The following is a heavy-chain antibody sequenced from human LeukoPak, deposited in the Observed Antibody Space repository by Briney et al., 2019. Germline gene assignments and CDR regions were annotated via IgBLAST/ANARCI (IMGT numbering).Heavy chain of an antibody. D-gene: IGHD3-10*02. CDR3: AELGITMIGGV. J-gene: IGHJ6*04. CDR2: ISSSGSTI. CDR1: GFTFSNAW. Sequence: GALRLSWAASGFTFSNAWMNWGRQAPGKGLGWVSYISSSGSTIYYADSVKGRFTISRDNAKNSLYLQMNSLRAEDTAVYYCAELGITMIGGVWGKGTTVTISS. V-gene: IGHV3-48*04.